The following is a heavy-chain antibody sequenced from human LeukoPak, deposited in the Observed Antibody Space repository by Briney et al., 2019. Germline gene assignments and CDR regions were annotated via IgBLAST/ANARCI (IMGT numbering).Heavy chain of an antibody. CDR2: INPSGGST. CDR3: ARDLGANGHAFDI. Sequence: GASVKVSCKASGYTFTSYYMHWVRQAPGQGLEWMGIINPSGGSTSYAQKFQGRVTMIRDTSTSTVYLELSSVRSEDTAVYYCARDLGANGHAFDIWGQGTMVTVSS. CDR1: GYTFTSYY. V-gene: IGHV1-46*01. D-gene: IGHD2-8*01. J-gene: IGHJ3*02.